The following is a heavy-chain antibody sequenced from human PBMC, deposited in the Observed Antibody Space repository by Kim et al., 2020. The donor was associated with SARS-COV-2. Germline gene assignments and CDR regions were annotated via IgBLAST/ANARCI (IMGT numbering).Heavy chain of an antibody. J-gene: IGHJ2*01. D-gene: IGHD5-18*01. CDR1: GGSISNYY. Sequence: SETLSLTCTVSGGSISNYYWSWIRQPPGKGLEWIGYIYYSGSTNYNPSLKSRVTISVDTSKNQLSLKLSSVTAADTAVYYCARVRDGGYSYANWYFDLWGRGTLVTVSS. V-gene: IGHV4-59*01. CDR3: ARVRDGGYSYANWYFDL. CDR2: IYYSGST.